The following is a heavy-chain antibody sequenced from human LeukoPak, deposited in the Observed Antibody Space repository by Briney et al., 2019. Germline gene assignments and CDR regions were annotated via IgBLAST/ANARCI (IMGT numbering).Heavy chain of an antibody. D-gene: IGHD5-12*01. CDR2: IWEGGRET. Sequence: GGSLRLSCTASGFTFSGYWMNWVRQAPGKGLEWVANIWEGGRETHHVDSVKGLFTISGDSAKTSLDLQMNSLRAEDAAVYYCARGRDIVATAPDYNYGMDVWGQGTTVTVSS. J-gene: IGHJ6*02. CDR3: ARGRDIVATAPDYNYGMDV. CDR1: GFTFSGYW. V-gene: IGHV3-7*01.